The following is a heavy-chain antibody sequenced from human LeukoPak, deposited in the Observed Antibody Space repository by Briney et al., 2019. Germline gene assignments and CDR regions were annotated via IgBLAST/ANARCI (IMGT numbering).Heavy chain of an antibody. Sequence: DSVKVSCKASGYTFTGYYMHWVRQAPGQGLELMGWINPNSGGTNYAQKFQGRVTMTRDTSISTAYMELSRLRSDDTAVYYCARVADDCSSTSCFDPSPFFDYWGQGTLVTVSS. D-gene: IGHD2-2*01. J-gene: IGHJ4*02. CDR3: ARVADDCSSTSCFDPSPFFDY. V-gene: IGHV1-2*02. CDR1: GYTFTGYY. CDR2: INPNSGGT.